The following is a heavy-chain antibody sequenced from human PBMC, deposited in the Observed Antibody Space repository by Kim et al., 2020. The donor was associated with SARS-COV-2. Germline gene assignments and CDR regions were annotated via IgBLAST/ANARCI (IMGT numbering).Heavy chain of an antibody. D-gene: IGHD5-12*01. J-gene: IGHJ4*02. CDR2: ISTYTGDT. V-gene: IGHV1-18*01. CDR3: ARDIVSTGVFDY. CDR1: GYRFTSYG. Sequence: ASVKVSCKASGYRFTSYGINWVRQAPGQGLEWMGWISTYTGDTNYAQNFQGRVSMTTETSTSTAYMELRSLRSDDTAVYYCARDIVSTGVFDYWVQGTRVTVSS.